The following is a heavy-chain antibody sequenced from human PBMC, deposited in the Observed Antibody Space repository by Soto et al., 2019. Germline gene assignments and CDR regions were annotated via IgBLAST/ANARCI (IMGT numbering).Heavy chain of an antibody. CDR2: IIPIFGTA. CDR1: GGTFSSYT. J-gene: IGHJ2*01. CDR3: ARGNHRWLQLWYFDL. V-gene: IGHV1-69*12. Sequence: QVQLVQSGAEVKKPGSSVTVSCKASGGTFSSYTISWVRQAPGQGLEWMGGIIPIFGTANYAQKFQGRVTSXXDXSXXTAYMEWSSLRSEDTAVYYCARGNHRWLQLWYFDLWGRGTLVTVSS. D-gene: IGHD5-12*01.